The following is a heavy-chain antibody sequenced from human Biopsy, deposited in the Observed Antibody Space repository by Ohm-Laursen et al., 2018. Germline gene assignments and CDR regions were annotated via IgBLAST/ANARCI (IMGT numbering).Heavy chain of an antibody. CDR1: GDTFSRSA. V-gene: IGHV1-69*04. D-gene: IGHD3-10*01. CDR3: ARGGSGSGYYGMDV. Sequence: SSVKVSCKASGDTFSRSAFFWVRQAPGQGLVYLGRIIPIVGIANQAQTFQGRITLTANKSTFMVYMELSRLRSDDTAIYYCARGGSGSGYYGMDVWGQGATVGVSS. CDR2: IIPIVGIA. J-gene: IGHJ6*02.